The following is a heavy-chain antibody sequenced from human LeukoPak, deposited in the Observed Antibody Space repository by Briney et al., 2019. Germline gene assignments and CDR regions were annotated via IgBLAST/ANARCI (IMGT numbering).Heavy chain of an antibody. D-gene: IGHD2-15*01. V-gene: IGHV1-46*03. Sequence: ASVKVSCKASGYTFTSYYMHWVRHAPGQGLEWMGIINPSGGSTSYAQKFQGRVTMTKDTSTSTVYMELSSLRSEDTAVYYCARDWEYCSGGSCYSLPPDYWGQGTLVTVSS. J-gene: IGHJ4*02. CDR2: INPSGGST. CDR3: ARDWEYCSGGSCYSLPPDY. CDR1: GYTFTSYY.